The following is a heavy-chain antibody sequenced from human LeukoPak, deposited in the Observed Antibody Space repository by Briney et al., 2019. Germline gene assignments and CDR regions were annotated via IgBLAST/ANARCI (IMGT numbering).Heavy chain of an antibody. CDR3: ASKSSGHRTAYYYYGMDV. J-gene: IGHJ6*02. D-gene: IGHD3-22*01. V-gene: IGHV1-18*01. CDR1: GYTFTSYG. Sequence: ASVKVSCKASGYTFTSYGISWVRQAPGQGLEWMGWISAYNGNTNYAQKLQGRVTMTTDTSTSTAYMELRSLRSDDTAVYYCASKSSGHRTAYYYYGMDVWGQGTTVTVSS. CDR2: ISAYNGNT.